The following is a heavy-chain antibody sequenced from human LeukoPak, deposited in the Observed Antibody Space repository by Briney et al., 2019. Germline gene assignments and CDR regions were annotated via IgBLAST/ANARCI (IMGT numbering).Heavy chain of an antibody. J-gene: IGHJ6*03. D-gene: IGHD6-19*01. V-gene: IGHV1-46*01. CDR1: GYTFTSYY. CDR2: NNPSGGST. Sequence: ASVKVSCKASGYTFTSYYMHWVRQAPGQGLEWMGINNPSGGSTSYAQKFQGRVTMTRDMSTSTAYMDLRSLRSDDTAVYYCARDLRYSSGWSASGMDVWGKGTTVTISS. CDR3: ARDLRYSSGWSASGMDV.